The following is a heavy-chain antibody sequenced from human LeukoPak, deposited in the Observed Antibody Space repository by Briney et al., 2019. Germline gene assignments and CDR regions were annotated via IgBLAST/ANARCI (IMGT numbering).Heavy chain of an antibody. J-gene: IGHJ5*02. D-gene: IGHD2-8*02. CDR3: ARDTGGPNWFDP. V-gene: IGHV3-30*02. CDR1: GFTFSSYG. CDR2: IRYDGSNK. Sequence: PGGSLRLSCAASGFTFSSYGMHWVRQAPGKGLEWVAFIRYDGSNKYYADSVKGRFTISRDNAKNSLYLQMNSLRAEDTAVYYCARDTGGPNWFDPWGQRTLVTVSS.